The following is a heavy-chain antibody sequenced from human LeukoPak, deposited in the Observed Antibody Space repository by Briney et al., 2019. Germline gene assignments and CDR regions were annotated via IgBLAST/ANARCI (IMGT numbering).Heavy chain of an antibody. CDR3: ARVYYYDSSGYHNTPFDY. D-gene: IGHD3-22*01. V-gene: IGHV6-1*01. CDR1: GDSVSSNSGA. J-gene: IGHJ4*02. Sequence: SQTLSLTCAISGDSVSSNSGAWNWIRQSPSRGLEWLGRIYYRSKWYNDYAVSVKSRITINPDTSKNQFSLQLNSVTPEDTAVYYCARVYYYDSSGYHNTPFDYWGQGTLVTVSS. CDR2: IYYRSKWYN.